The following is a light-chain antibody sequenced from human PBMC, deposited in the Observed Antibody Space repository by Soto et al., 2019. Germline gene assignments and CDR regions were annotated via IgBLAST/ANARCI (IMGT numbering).Light chain of an antibody. J-gene: IGKJ1*01. CDR3: QQYNNLPPWT. CDR1: QSVSSN. CDR2: GAS. V-gene: IGKV3-15*01. Sequence: EIVMPQSPATLSVSPGERATLSCRASQSVSSNLAWYQQKPGQATRLLIYGASTRATGIPARFSGSGSGTEFTLTISSLQSEDFAGYSCQQYNNLPPWTFGQGTKVEIK.